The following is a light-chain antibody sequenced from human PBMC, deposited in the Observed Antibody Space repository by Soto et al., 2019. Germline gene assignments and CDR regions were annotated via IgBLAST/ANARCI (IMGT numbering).Light chain of an antibody. CDR2: DAS. CDR1: QSVSSN. V-gene: IGKV3-20*01. J-gene: IGKJ1*01. CDR3: QQYGSSGT. Sequence: EIVWPFSHGALSVSPGEIATLSCRASQSVSSNLAWYQQKPGQAPRLLIYDASNRATGIPDRFSGSGSGTDFTLTISRLEPEDLAVYYCQQYGSSGTFGQGTKVDIK.